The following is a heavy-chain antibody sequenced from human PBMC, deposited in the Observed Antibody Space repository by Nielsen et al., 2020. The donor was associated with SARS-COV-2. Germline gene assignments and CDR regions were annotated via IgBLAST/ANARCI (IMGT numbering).Heavy chain of an antibody. CDR1: GGSISTSGHY. Sequence: SETLSLTCTVSGGSISTSGHYWGWIRQTPGKGLEWFGSVNYSGNTYSNPSLKSRVTISVDTSKNQFSLKVNSVTAADTAVYYCARHWSWGGTPSWFDPWGQGTLVTVSS. CDR2: VNYSGNT. V-gene: IGHV4-39*01. J-gene: IGHJ5*02. D-gene: IGHD3-3*01. CDR3: ARHWSWGGTPSWFDP.